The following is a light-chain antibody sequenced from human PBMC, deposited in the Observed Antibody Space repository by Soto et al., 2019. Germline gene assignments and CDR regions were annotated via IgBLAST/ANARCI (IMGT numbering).Light chain of an antibody. CDR1: QSLLQSNGYNY. CDR3: MQALQTPYT. Sequence: DIVMTQSPLSLPVTPGEPASISCRSSQSLLQSNGYNYLDWYLQKPGQSPQLLIYLGSNRASGVPERFSGTGSGTDFTLKISRLEAEDVGVYYCMQALQTPYTFGQGTKLEIK. J-gene: IGKJ2*01. V-gene: IGKV2-28*01. CDR2: LGS.